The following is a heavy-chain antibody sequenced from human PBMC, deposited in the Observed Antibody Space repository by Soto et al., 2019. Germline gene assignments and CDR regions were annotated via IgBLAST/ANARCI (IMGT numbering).Heavy chain of an antibody. CDR1: GFTFSSYG. CDR2: IWYDGSNK. V-gene: IGHV3-33*01. CDR3: AREPTNYDFWSGPPRGWFDP. Sequence: PGGSLRLSCAASGFTFSSYGMHWVRQAPGKGLEWVAVIWYDGSNKYYADSVKGRFTISRDNSKNTLYLQMNSLRAEDTAVYYCAREPTNYDFWSGPPRGWFDPWGQGTLVTVSS. D-gene: IGHD3-3*01. J-gene: IGHJ5*02.